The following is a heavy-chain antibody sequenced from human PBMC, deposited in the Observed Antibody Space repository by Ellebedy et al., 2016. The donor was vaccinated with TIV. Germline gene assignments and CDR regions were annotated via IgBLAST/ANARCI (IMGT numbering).Heavy chain of an antibody. CDR2: INPKSGDT. CDR3: AREDCSRTTCFEGAFDI. CDR1: GYTFTDYY. D-gene: IGHD2-2*01. J-gene: IGHJ3*02. V-gene: IGHV1-2*02. Sequence: ASVKVSCKASGYTFTDYYFHWVRQAPGQGLEWMGWINPKSGDTHFAQQFQGGVTLTRDTSISTVYMELSRLRSDDTAVYYCAREDCSRTTCFEGAFDIWGQGTMVTVSS.